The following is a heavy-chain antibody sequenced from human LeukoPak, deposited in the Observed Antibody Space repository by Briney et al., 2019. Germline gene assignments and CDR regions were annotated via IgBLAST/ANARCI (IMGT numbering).Heavy chain of an antibody. CDR1: GGSISAYH. CDR3: ARGGANYMNYGWFDP. J-gene: IGHJ5*02. CDR2: IYTSGST. Sequence: PLETLSLTCSVSGGSISAYHWACIRQPAGKGLECIWRIYTSGSTDYNPSLKSRVTISVDTSKDQFSLKLASLTAADTAVYYCARGGANYMNYGWFDPWGQGTLVTVSS. D-gene: IGHD1-7*01. V-gene: IGHV4-4*07.